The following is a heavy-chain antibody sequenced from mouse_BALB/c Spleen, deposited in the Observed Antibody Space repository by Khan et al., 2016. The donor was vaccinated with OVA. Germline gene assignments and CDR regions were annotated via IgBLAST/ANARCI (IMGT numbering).Heavy chain of an antibody. CDR1: GYTFTDYY. V-gene: IGHV1-77*01. J-gene: IGHJ3*01. CDR2: IYPGSGNT. CDR3: ARRNYYGYTFAY. D-gene: IGHD1-2*01. Sequence: VQLLESGAELARPGASVKLSCTASGYTFTDYYMNWVKQRTGQGLEWIGEIYPGSGNTYYNEKFKGKSTLTADKSSSTAYMQLSSLTSEDYTVFFCARRNYYGYTFAYWGQGTLVTVSA.